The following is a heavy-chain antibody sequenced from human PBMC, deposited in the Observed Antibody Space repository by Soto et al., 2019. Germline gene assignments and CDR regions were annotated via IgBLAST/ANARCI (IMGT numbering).Heavy chain of an antibody. CDR2: IKGSHAGGTT. V-gene: IGHV3-15*01. D-gene: IGHD1-26*01. Sequence: EVQLVESGGGLVEPGGSIRLSCVASGFAFTKAYMTWVRRAPGKGLEWVGRIKGSHAGGTTDYATSVKGRFTISRDDSKNTLYLQMNSLKTEDTSVYYCATEGGYPGSNFYGAYWGQGTLVTFSS. CDR1: GFAFTKAY. J-gene: IGHJ4*02. CDR3: ATEGGYPGSNFYGAY.